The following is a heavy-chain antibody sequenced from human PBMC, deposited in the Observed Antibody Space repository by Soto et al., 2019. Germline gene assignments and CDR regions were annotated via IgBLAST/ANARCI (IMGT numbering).Heavy chain of an antibody. D-gene: IGHD3-22*01. CDR1: GTSLSSSTYY. CDR3: ARFDYYDSSGYLDFGPK. V-gene: IGHV4-39*01. Sequence: PSETLSLTCVVSGTSLSSSTYYWSWIRQPPGRGPEWIGSIYYSGNTYYKPSLKSRVTISVDTSKNQFSLKLTSVTAADAALYNCARFDYYDSSGYLDFGPKWGQGTLVTVSS. J-gene: IGHJ4*02. CDR2: IYYSGNT.